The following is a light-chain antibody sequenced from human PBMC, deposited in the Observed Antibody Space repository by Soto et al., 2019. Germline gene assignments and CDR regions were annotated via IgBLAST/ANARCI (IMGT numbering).Light chain of an antibody. V-gene: IGKV3-20*01. CDR1: QSVSSNY. Sequence: PGERATISCRASQSVSSNYLAWYQQKPGQAPRLLIYAASNRASGIPDRFGGSGSGADFTLTVSRLEPEDFAVYYCRQYGSAPWTFGQGTKVEI. J-gene: IGKJ1*01. CDR2: AAS. CDR3: RQYGSAPWT.